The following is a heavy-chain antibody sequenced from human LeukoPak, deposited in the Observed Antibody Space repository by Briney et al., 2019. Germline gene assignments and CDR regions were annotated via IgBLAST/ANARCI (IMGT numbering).Heavy chain of an antibody. J-gene: IGHJ4*02. D-gene: IGHD3-10*01. V-gene: IGHV4-34*01. CDR3: ARGIHGSGN. CDR1: GGSFSGYY. CDR2: INHSGST. Sequence: SETLSLTCAVYGGSFSGYYWSWIRQPPGKGLEWIGEINHSGSTDYNPSLKSRVTISVDTSKNQFSLKLSSVTAADTAVYYCARGIHGSGNWGQGTLVTVSS.